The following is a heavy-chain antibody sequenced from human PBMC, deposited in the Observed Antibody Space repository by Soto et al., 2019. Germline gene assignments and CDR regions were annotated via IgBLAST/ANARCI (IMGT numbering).Heavy chain of an antibody. J-gene: IGHJ6*02. V-gene: IGHV3-21*01. CDR3: GGGDYGDYLTHYYYYGMDV. CDR2: ISSSSYI. D-gene: IGHD4-17*01. CDR1: GFTFSSYS. Sequence: LRLSCAASGFTFSSYSMNWVRQAPGKGLEWVSSISSSSYIYYADSVKGRFTISRDNAKNSLYLQMNSLRAEDTAVYYCGGGDYGDYLTHYYYYGMDVWGQGTTVTVS.